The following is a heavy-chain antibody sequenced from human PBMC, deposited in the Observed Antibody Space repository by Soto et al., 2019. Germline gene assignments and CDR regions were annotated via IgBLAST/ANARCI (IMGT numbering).Heavy chain of an antibody. D-gene: IGHD3-22*01. CDR1: GFTVSSNY. V-gene: IGHV3-53*01. J-gene: IGHJ4*02. CDR2: IYSGGST. Sequence: GSLSLSCAASGFTVSSNYMSWVRQAPGKGLEWVSVIYSGGSTYYADSVKGRFTISRDNSKNTLYLQMNSLRAEDTAVYYCAKIPSAYYDSSGYLEYWGQGTLVTVSS. CDR3: AKIPSAYYDSSGYLEY.